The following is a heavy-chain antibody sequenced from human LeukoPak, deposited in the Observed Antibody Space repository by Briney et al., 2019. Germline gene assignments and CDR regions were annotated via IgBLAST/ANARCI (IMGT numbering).Heavy chain of an antibody. D-gene: IGHD3-10*01. Sequence: SETLSLTCTVSGGSISSYYWSWIRQPPGKGLEWIGYIYDSGSTNYNPSLKSRVTISVDTSKNQFSLKLSSVTAADTAVYYCARDYGSGRRYYYMDVWGKGTTVTVSS. V-gene: IGHV4-59*12. CDR3: ARDYGSGRRYYYMDV. CDR1: GGSISSYY. J-gene: IGHJ6*03. CDR2: IYDSGST.